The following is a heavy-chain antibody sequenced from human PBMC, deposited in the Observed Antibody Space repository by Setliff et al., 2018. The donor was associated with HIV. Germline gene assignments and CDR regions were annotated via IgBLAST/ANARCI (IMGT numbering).Heavy chain of an antibody. D-gene: IGHD6-19*01. V-gene: IGHV1-24*01. CDR3: ASQGSSGNWFDP. J-gene: IGHJ5*02. CDR2: FDPQDGET. Sequence: WASVKVSCKVYGYTLSELSIHWVRQAPGKGLEWMGYFDPQDGETVYAQKFQGRVTLTEDTSINTAYMELSRLRSDDSAVYYCASQGSSGNWFDPWGQGTLVTVSS. CDR1: GYTLSELS.